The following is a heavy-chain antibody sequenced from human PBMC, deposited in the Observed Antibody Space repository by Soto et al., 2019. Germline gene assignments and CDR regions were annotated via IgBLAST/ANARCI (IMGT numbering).Heavy chain of an antibody. J-gene: IGHJ4*02. CDR1: GFSLTTSGLG. CDR2: IYGNNDK. D-gene: IGHD3-10*01. V-gene: IGHV2-5*01. CDR3: AHRQSGDYYGSGSYSNPINFDY. Sequence: QITLKESGPTLVKPTQTLTLTCTFSGFSLTTSGLGVGWIRQPPGKALEWLALIYGNNDKRYSPSLKSRLTITKDTSKKQVVLTMTNMDPVDTATYSCAHRQSGDYYGSGSYSNPINFDYWGQGTLVTVSS.